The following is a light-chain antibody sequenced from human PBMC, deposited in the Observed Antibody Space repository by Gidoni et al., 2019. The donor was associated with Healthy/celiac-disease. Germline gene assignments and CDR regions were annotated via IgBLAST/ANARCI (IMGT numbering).Light chain of an antibody. J-gene: IGKJ1*01. V-gene: IGKV3-15*01. Sequence: EVVMTQSPATLSVSPGERATLSCRASQSIGTYLAWYQQKPGQGPRLLIYGASTRATGIPARFSGIGSGTEFTLTISSLQSEDFAVYYCQQYDNWPWTFGQGTKVEIK. CDR1: QSIGTY. CDR2: GAS. CDR3: QQYDNWPWT.